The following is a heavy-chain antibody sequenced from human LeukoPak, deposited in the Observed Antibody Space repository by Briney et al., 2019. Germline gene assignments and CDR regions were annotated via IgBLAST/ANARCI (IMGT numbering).Heavy chain of an antibody. V-gene: IGHV4-39*07. Sequence: PSETLSLTCTVSGGSISSSSYYWSWIRQPPGKGLEWIGEINHSGSTNYNPSLKSRVTISVDTSKNQSSLKLSSVTAADTAVYYCARRYDYWGQGTLVTVSS. J-gene: IGHJ4*02. CDR1: GGSISSSSYY. CDR2: INHSGST. CDR3: ARRYDY.